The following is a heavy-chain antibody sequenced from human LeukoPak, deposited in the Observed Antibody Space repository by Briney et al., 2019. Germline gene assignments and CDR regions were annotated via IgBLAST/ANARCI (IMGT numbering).Heavy chain of an antibody. J-gene: IGHJ6*03. D-gene: IGHD3-3*01. CDR1: GGSISSSSYY. CDR3: ARDVGYYDFWSGYFNGDYYYYYMDV. CDR2: IYYSGST. Sequence: SETLSLTCTVSGGSISSSSYYWGWIRQPPGKGLEWIGSIYYSGSTYYNPSLKSRVTISVDTSKNQFSLKLSSVTAADTAVYHCARDVGYYDFWSGYFNGDYYYYYMDVWGKGTTVTVSS. V-gene: IGHV4-39*07.